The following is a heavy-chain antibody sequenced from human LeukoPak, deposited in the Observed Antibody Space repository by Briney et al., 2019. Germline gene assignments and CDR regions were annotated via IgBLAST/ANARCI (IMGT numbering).Heavy chain of an antibody. CDR1: GFTFSSYA. V-gene: IGHV3-23*01. D-gene: IGHD2-15*01. Sequence: GGSLRLSCAASGFTFSSYAMRWVRQAPGKGLEWVSPISGSGGSTYSADSVKGRFTISRDNSKNTLYLQMNSLRAEDTAVYYCAKALCSGGTCYRFDYWGEGSLVTVSS. CDR3: AKALCSGGTCYRFDY. J-gene: IGHJ4*02. CDR2: ISGSGGST.